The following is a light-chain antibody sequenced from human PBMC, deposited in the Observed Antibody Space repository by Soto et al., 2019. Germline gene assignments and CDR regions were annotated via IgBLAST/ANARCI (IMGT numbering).Light chain of an antibody. CDR2: ANN. J-gene: IGLJ1*01. CDR3: QSYDSSRSPLYV. Sequence: QSVLTQPPSVSGAPGQSVSISCTGSSSNIGAGYDVHWYQHLPGTAPKLLIYANNNRPSGVPDRFSGSKSGTSASLAITGLQAEDEADYYCQSYDSSRSPLYVFGTGTKVTGL. CDR1: SSNIGAGYD. V-gene: IGLV1-40*01.